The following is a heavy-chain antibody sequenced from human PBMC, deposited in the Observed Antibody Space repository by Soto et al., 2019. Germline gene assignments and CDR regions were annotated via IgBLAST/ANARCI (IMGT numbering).Heavy chain of an antibody. CDR3: ARIGAAAVYARGYGMDV. J-gene: IGHJ6*02. CDR1: GFTFSSYS. Sequence: GGSLRLSCAASGFTFSSYSMNWVRQAPGKGLEWVSYISSSSSTIYYADSVKGRFTISRDNAKNSLYLQMNSLRDEDTAVYYCARIGAAAVYARGYGMDVWGQGTTVTVSS. V-gene: IGHV3-48*02. D-gene: IGHD6-13*01. CDR2: ISSSSSTI.